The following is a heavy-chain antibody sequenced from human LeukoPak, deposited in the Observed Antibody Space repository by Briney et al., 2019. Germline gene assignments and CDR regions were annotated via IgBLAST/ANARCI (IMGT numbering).Heavy chain of an antibody. CDR1: GFTFSTYW. J-gene: IGHJ4*02. D-gene: IGHD2-21*02. CDR2: INQDASEI. Sequence: GGSLRLSCAASGFTFSTYWMNWYRQAPGKGLEWVGNINQDASEINYVDSVRGRFTISRGNAKNSLHLQMNSLRAEDTAVYYCATDRDNSDWQKRFDSWGQGTLVTVSS. CDR3: ATDRDNSDWQKRFDS. V-gene: IGHV3-7*01.